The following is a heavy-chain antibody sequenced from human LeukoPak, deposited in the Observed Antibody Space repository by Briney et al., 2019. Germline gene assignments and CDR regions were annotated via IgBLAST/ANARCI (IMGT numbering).Heavy chain of an antibody. D-gene: IGHD2-21*02. J-gene: IGHJ6*02. CDR2: IYNSGSA. V-gene: IGHV4-59*01. CDR1: GGSISSYY. CDR3: ASHAPCGGDCYYGDYYGMDV. Sequence: SETLSLTCTVSGGSISSYYWSWIRHSPGKGLDWIGYIYNSGSANYNPSLKSRVTISVDTSKNQFSLKLSSVTAADTAVYYCASHAPCGGDCYYGDYYGMDVWGQGTTVTVSS.